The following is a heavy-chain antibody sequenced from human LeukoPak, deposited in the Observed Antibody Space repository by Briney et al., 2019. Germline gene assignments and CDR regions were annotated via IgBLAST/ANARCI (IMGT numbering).Heavy chain of an antibody. CDR2: INPNSGGT. CDR3: AGSSWYAGFDY. D-gene: IGHD6-13*01. J-gene: IGHJ4*02. Sequence: ASVKVSCKASGYTFTGYYMHWVRQAPGQGLEWMGRINPNSGGTNYAQKFQGRVTMTRDTSISTAYMELSRLRSEDTAVYYCAGSSWYAGFDYWGQGTLVTVSS. CDR1: GYTFTGYY. V-gene: IGHV1-2*06.